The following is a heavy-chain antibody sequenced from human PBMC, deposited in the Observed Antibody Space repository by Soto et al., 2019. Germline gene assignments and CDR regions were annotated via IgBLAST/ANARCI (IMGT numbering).Heavy chain of an antibody. D-gene: IGHD1-26*01. J-gene: IGHJ4*02. CDR2: IYYSGTT. Sequence: SETQSLTCAVSGYSSSSSNWWGWIRQPPGKGLEWIGYIYYSGTTYYKPPLKSRVTMSVDTSKNQFSLKLTSVTAVDTAVYYCARREIQGPIDYWGQGTLVTVSS. CDR3: ARREIQGPIDY. V-gene: IGHV4-28*01. CDR1: GYSSSSSNW.